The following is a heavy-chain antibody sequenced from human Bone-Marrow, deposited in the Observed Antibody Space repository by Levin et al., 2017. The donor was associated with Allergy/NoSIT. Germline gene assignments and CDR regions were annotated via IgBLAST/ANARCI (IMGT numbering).Heavy chain of an antibody. V-gene: IGHV4-30-4*01. CDR1: GGSIGSSDYY. CDR2: IYYLGHT. CDR3: AREGMYYHDSSGYPFDF. Sequence: SSETLSLTCTVSGGSIGSSDYYWSWIRQTPGKGLEWIGCIYYLGHTYYDRSLKSRVAISVDTSKNQLSLKLRSVTAADTAVYYCAREGMYYHDSSGYPFDFWGQGTQVTVSS. D-gene: IGHD3-22*01. J-gene: IGHJ4*02.